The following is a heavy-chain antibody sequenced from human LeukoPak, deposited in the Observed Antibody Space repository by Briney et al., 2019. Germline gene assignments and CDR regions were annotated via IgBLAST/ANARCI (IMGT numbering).Heavy chain of an antibody. CDR2: ISSSGSTI. Sequence: GGSLRLSCAASGFTFSDYYMSWIRQAPGKGLEWVSYISSSGSTIYYADSVKGRFTISRDNAKNSLYLQMNSLRAEDTAVYYCAKDLDAGAYGAFDYWGQGTQVTVSS. CDR3: AKDLDAGAYGAFDY. CDR1: GFTFSDYY. J-gene: IGHJ4*02. V-gene: IGHV3-11*04. D-gene: IGHD3-10*01.